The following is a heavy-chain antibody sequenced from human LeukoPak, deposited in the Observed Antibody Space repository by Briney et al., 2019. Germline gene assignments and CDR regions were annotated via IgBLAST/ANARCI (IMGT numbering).Heavy chain of an antibody. V-gene: IGHV3-48*03. Sequence: PGGSLRLSCVASGFTFSNYDMHWVRQAPGKGLEWVSYIDSSGSTIKYADSMQGRFTISRDNAKNSLYLQMNSLRAEDTAVYYCAELGITMIGGVWGKGTTVTISS. CDR1: GFTFSNYD. D-gene: IGHD3-10*02. J-gene: IGHJ6*04. CDR2: IDSSGSTI. CDR3: AELGITMIGGV.